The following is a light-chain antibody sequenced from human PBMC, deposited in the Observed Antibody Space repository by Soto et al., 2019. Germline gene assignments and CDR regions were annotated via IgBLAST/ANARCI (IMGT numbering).Light chain of an antibody. CDR3: GSWDSSLSAYV. V-gene: IGLV1-51*01. CDR1: SSDIGAYDY. J-gene: IGLJ1*01. Sequence: QSVLTQPASVSGSPGQSITISCSGTSSDIGAYDYVSWYQQHPGRAPKLIIYDDNKRPSGIPDRFSGSKSGTSATLGITGFQTGDEADHYCGSWDSSLSAYVFGTGTKVTVL. CDR2: DDN.